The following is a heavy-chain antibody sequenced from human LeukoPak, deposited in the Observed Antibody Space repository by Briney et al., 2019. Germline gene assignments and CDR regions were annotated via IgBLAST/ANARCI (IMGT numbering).Heavy chain of an antibody. CDR1: GFPFSTYS. CDR3: ATDSRIVGATGASDI. J-gene: IGHJ3*02. CDR2: ISASTI. Sequence: GGSLRLSCAASGFPFSTYSMNWVRQAPGRELDWVSYISASTISYAASVKGRFTISRDNDKNSLYLQMNSLRAEDTAVYYCATDSRIVGATGASDIWGQGTMVTVSS. D-gene: IGHD1-26*01. V-gene: IGHV3-48*04.